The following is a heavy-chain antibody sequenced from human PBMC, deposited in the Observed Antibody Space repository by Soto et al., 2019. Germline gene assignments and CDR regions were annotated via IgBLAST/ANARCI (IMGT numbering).Heavy chain of an antibody. CDR1: GYIFINYY. J-gene: IGHJ4*02. Sequence: QVQLVQSGAEVKKPGASVKLSGKTSGYIFINYYIHWVRQAPGQGLVWLALFNPKSGSTNYAQRLQGRVTVTSDTSTGTVYMELSSLIPEDTAVYYCARDLAAADYWGQGTLVTVSS. CDR2: FNPKSGST. D-gene: IGHD6-13*01. V-gene: IGHV1-46*04. CDR3: ARDLAAADY.